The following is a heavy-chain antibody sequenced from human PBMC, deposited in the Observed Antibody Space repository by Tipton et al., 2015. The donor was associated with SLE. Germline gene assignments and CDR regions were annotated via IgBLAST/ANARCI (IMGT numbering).Heavy chain of an antibody. CDR1: GGSISSYY. Sequence: TLYLTCTVSGGSISSYYWSWIRQPAGKGLEWIGRIYTSGSTSYNPSLKSRVTISVDTSKNQFSLKLSSVTAADTAVYYCARGALVQGVIPIVLDIWGQGAMVTVSS. D-gene: IGHD3-10*01. V-gene: IGHV4-4*07. J-gene: IGHJ3*02. CDR2: IYTSGST. CDR3: ARGALVQGVIPIVLDI.